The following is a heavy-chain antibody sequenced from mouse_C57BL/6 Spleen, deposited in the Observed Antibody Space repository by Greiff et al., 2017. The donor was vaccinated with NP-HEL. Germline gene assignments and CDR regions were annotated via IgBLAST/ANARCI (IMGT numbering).Heavy chain of an antibody. CDR2: IWRGGST. J-gene: IGHJ1*03. V-gene: IGHV2-5*01. CDR3: AKTYGSSYGWYFDV. Sequence: VKLQESGPGLVQPSQSLSITCTVSGFSLTSYGVHWVRQSPGKGLEWLGVIWRGGSTDYNAAFMSRLSITKDNSKSQVFFKMTSLQADDTAIYYCAKTYGSSYGWYFDVWGTGTTVTVSS. D-gene: IGHD1-1*01. CDR1: GFSLTSYG.